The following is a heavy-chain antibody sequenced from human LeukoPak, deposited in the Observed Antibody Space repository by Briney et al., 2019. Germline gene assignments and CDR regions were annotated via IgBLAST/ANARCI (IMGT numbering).Heavy chain of an antibody. CDR3: ARGKLLDVIAEYYFDY. D-gene: IGHD1-26*01. V-gene: IGHV4-30-2*01. CDR1: GGSISSGGYS. Sequence: SQTLSLICAVSGGSISSGGYSWSWIRQPPGQGLEWIGYIYHSGSTYYNPSLKSRVTISVDRSKNQFSLKLSSVTAADTAVYYCARGKLLDVIAEYYFDYWGQGTLVTVSS. CDR2: IYHSGST. J-gene: IGHJ4*02.